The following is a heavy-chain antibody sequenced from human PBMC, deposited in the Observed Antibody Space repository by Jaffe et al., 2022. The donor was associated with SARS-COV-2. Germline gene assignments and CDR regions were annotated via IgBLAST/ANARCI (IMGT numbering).Heavy chain of an antibody. V-gene: IGHV3-72*01. CDR2: SRNKANAYST. CDR1: GFIISDSY. J-gene: IGHJ6*01. Sequence: EVQLVESGGGLVQPGGSLRLSCAVSGFIISDSYMDWVRQAPGKGLEWVGRSRNKANAYSTEYGASVKGRFTISRDDSKDSLYLQMDSLKTEDTAIYYCIRPIFGSARGLAVWGQGTTVTVSS. CDR3: IRPIFGSARGLAV. D-gene: IGHD3-3*01.